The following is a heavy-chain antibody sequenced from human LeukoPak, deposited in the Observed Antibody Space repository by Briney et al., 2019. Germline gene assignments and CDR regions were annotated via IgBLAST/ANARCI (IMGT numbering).Heavy chain of an antibody. CDR3: ASLEAVAGKGDY. CDR2: IYYSGST. V-gene: IGHV4-39*01. CDR1: GGSISSSSYY. J-gene: IGHJ4*02. Sequence: SETLSLTCTVSGGSISSSSYYWGWIRQPPGKGLEWIGSIYYSGSTYYNPSLKSRVTISVDTSKNQFSLKLSSVTAADTAVYYCASLEAVAGKGDYWGQGTLVTVSS. D-gene: IGHD6-19*01.